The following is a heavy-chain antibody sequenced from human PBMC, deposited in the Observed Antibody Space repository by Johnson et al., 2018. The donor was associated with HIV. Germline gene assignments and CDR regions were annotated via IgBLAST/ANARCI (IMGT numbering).Heavy chain of an antibody. J-gene: IGHJ3*02. CDR3: ARDGQVYYNFWISSLAFDI. D-gene: IGHD3-3*01. V-gene: IGHV3-7*01. CDR2: IKQDGSEK. Sequence: VQLVESGGGVVQPGRSLRLSCAASGFTFSSYAMHWVRQAPGKGLEWVANIKQDGSEKYYVDSVKVRFTISRDNAENSLYLQMNSLRAEETAVYYCARDGQVYYNFWISSLAFDIWGQGTMVTVSS. CDR1: GFTFSSYA.